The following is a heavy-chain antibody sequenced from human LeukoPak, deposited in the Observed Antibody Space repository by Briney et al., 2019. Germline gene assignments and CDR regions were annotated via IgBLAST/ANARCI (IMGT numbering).Heavy chain of an antibody. D-gene: IGHD5-24*01. CDR3: ARAAYGDGYNSEPFDY. V-gene: IGHV4-59*01. J-gene: IGHJ4*02. Sequence: SETLSLTCTVSGGSISSYYWSWIRQPPGKGLEWIGYIYYSGSTNYNPSLKSRVTISVDTSKNQFSLKLSSVTAADTAVYYCARAAYGDGYNSEPFDYWGQGTLVTVSS. CDR1: GGSISSYY. CDR2: IYYSGST.